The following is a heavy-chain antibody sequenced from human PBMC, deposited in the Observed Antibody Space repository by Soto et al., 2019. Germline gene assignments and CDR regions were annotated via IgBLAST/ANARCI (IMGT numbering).Heavy chain of an antibody. D-gene: IGHD1-26*01. CDR3: AREYIVGATTVLGY. V-gene: IGHV1-2*04. Sequence: GASVKVSCKASGYTFTGYYMHWVRQAPGQGLEWMGWINPNSGGTNYAQKFQGWVTMTRDTSISTAYMELSRLRSGDTAVYYCAREYIVGATTVLGYWGQGTLVTVSS. CDR1: GYTFTGYY. CDR2: INPNSGGT. J-gene: IGHJ4*02.